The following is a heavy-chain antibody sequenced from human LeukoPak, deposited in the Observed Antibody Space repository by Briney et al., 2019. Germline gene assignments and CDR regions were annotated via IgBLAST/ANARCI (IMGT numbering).Heavy chain of an antibody. J-gene: IGHJ4*02. D-gene: IGHD2-2*01. CDR2: IYPGDSHT. CDR3: ARRGGSCSSAKCYDDY. Sequence: KPGESLKISCKGSGYSFINYWIAWVRQMPGKGLEWMGIIYPGDSHTRYSPSFQGQVTISADESITTAYLQWSSLKASDTAMYYCARRGGSCSSAKCYDDYWGQGTLVTVSS. V-gene: IGHV5-51*01. CDR1: GYSFINYW.